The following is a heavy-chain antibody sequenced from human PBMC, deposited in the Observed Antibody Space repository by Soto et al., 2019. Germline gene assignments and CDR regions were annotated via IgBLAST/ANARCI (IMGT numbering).Heavy chain of an antibody. CDR2: IYYSGST. Sequence: SETLSLTCTVSGGSISSYYWSWIRQPPGKGLEWIGYIYYSGSTNYNPSLKSRVTISVDTSKNQFSLKLSSVTAADTAVYYCARDSTLYCSGGSCLYYYGMDVWGQGTTVTVS. J-gene: IGHJ6*02. V-gene: IGHV4-59*01. CDR1: GGSISSYY. D-gene: IGHD2-15*01. CDR3: ARDSTLYCSGGSCLYYYGMDV.